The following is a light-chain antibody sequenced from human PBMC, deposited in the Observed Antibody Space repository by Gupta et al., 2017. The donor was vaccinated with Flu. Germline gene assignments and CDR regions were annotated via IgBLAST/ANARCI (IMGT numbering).Light chain of an antibody. Sequence: TISCTVSDSDIGGYDYVSWYQHLPDKAPAIVIYDVDRRPLGVSDRFSGSKSGNTASLTISGLRAEDESDYYCSSYTSTSSLGYVFGTGTKVTVL. CDR1: DSDIGGYDY. CDR2: DVD. J-gene: IGLJ1*01. CDR3: SSYTSTSSLGYV. V-gene: IGLV2-14*03.